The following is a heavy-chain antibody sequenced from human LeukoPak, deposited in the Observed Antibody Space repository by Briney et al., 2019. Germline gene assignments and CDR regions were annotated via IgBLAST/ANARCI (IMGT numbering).Heavy chain of an antibody. V-gene: IGHV3-74*01. J-gene: IGHJ4*02. Sequence: GGSLRLSCAASGFSFDDYAMHWVRQAPGKGLVWLSRINSDGSSRSYADSVKGRFTISRDNGKNTLYLQMNSLRAEDTAVYYCARNRGTYYGLNDYWGQGTRVTVSS. CDR2: INSDGSSR. CDR3: ARNRGTYYGLNDY. D-gene: IGHD1-26*01. CDR1: GFSFDDYA.